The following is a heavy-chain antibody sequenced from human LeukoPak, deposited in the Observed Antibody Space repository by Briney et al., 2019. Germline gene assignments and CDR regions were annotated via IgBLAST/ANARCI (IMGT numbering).Heavy chain of an antibody. CDR1: GFTVSSNY. D-gene: IGHD4-17*01. Sequence: GGSLRLSCAASGFTVSSNYMSWVRQAPGKGLEWVSVIYSGGSTYYADSVKGRFTISRDNSKNTLYLQMNSLRAEDTAVYYCARDPQGSYGDYGMDVWGQGTTVTVSS. J-gene: IGHJ6*02. CDR3: ARDPQGSYGDYGMDV. V-gene: IGHV3-53*01. CDR2: IYSGGST.